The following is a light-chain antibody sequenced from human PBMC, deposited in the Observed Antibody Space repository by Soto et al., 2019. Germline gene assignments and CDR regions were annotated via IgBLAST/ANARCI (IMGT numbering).Light chain of an antibody. CDR1: QSISSY. CDR3: QQSYSTPFA. J-gene: IGKJ3*01. CDR2: AAS. Sequence: DIQMTQPPSSLSASVGDRVTITCRASQSISSYLNWYQQKPGKAPKLLIYAASSLQSGVPSRFSGSGSGTDFSLTISSLQPEDFATYYCQQSYSTPFAFGPVTKVDIK. V-gene: IGKV1-39*01.